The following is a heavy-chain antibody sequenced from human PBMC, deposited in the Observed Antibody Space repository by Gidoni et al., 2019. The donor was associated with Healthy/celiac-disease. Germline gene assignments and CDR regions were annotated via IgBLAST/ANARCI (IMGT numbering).Heavy chain of an antibody. J-gene: IGHJ4*02. D-gene: IGHD6-19*01. CDR1: GFTFDDYA. CDR2: IRWNSGSI. V-gene: IGHV3-9*01. CDR3: AKDILEEGIAVAGYDY. Sequence: EVQLVESGGGLVQPGRSLRLSCAASGFTFDDYAMHWVRQAPGKGLAWVSVIRWNSGSIGYADSVKGRFTISRDNAKNSLYLQMNSLRAEDTALYYCAKDILEEGIAVAGYDYWGQGTLVTVSS.